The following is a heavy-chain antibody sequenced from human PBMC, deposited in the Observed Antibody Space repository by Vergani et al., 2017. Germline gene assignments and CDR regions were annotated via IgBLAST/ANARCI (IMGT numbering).Heavy chain of an antibody. J-gene: IGHJ4*02. Sequence: QVQLVESGGGVVQPGRSLRLSCAASGFTFSSYAMHWVRQAPGKGLEWVAVISYDGSNKYYADSVKGRFTISRDNSNNTLYLQMNSLRAEDTAVYYCARAYRWLQLYYFDYWGQGTLVTVSS. CDR3: ARAYRWLQLYYFDY. V-gene: IGHV3-30-3*01. CDR2: ISYDGSNK. CDR1: GFTFSSYA. D-gene: IGHD5-24*01.